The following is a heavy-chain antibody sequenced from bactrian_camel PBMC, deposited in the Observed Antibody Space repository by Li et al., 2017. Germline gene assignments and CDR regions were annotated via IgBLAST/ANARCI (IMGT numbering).Heavy chain of an antibody. Sequence: DVQLVESGGGLVQPGGSLRLSCVTSGFTFAKSFMSWVRQAPGKGFEWVSAINHKGDSTVYGDSVKGRFTISMGRDNAVSTLTLQMNNLKVEDTGNYFCAAYYGVAPGLREGAYHYWGLGTQVTVS. CDR1: GFTFAKSF. J-gene: IGHJ4*01. CDR3: AAYYGVAPGLREGAYHY. D-gene: IGHD3*01. CDR2: INHKGDST. V-gene: IGHV3S40*01.